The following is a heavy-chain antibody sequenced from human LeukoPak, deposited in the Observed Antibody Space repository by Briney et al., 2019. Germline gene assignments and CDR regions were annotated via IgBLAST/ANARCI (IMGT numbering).Heavy chain of an antibody. J-gene: IGHJ5*02. D-gene: IGHD5-18*01. CDR3: AKDKYSPNINNWFDP. CDR1: GFTFSSYA. V-gene: IGHV3-23*01. Sequence: GGSLRLSCAASGFTFSSYAMSWVRQAPGKGLEWVSAISGSGGSTYYADSVKGRFTISRDNSKNTLYLQMNSLRAEDTAVYFCAKDKYSPNINNWFDPWGQGTLVTVSS. CDR2: ISGSGGST.